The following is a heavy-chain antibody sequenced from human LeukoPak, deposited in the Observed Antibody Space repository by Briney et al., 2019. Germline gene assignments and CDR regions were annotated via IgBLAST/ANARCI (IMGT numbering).Heavy chain of an antibody. J-gene: IGHJ4*02. V-gene: IGHV3-30*15. D-gene: IGHD1-26*01. CDR3: ASGSYHEH. CDR1: GFTFSTSS. CDR2: MSYVGSYK. Sequence: GGSLRLSCAVSGFTFSTSSMHWVSQAPGKGLEWEAVMSYVGSYKHYANSVKGRFTISRDHSRKTLSLQMSSLRAEDTAVYYCASGSYHEHWGQGTLVTVSS.